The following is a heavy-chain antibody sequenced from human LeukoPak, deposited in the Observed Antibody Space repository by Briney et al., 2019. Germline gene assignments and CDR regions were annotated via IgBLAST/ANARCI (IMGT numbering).Heavy chain of an antibody. CDR1: GFTFSNYG. V-gene: IGHV3-23*01. Sequence: PGETLRLSCAASGFTFSNYGMSWVRQAPGKGLEWVSGISGSGGSTDYADSVKGRFTISRDNSKNTLYLQMNSLRAEDTAVYYCARDKIVGATHFDYWGQGTLVTVSS. D-gene: IGHD1-26*01. J-gene: IGHJ4*02. CDR2: ISGSGGST. CDR3: ARDKIVGATHFDY.